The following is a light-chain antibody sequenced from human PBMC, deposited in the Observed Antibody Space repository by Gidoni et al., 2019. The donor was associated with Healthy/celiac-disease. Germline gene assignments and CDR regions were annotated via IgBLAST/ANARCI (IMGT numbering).Light chain of an antibody. Sequence: QSALTQPASVSGSPGQSITISCTGTSSDVGGYNYVSWYQQHPGKAPKLMIYEVSNRPSGVSNRFYGSKSGNTASLTISGLQAEDEADYYCSSYTSSSTRFGTGTKVTVL. CDR2: EVS. J-gene: IGLJ1*01. V-gene: IGLV2-14*01. CDR1: SSDVGGYNY. CDR3: SSYTSSSTR.